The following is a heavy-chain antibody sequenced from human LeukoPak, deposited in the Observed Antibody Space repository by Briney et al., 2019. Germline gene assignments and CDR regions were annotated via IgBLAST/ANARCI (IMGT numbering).Heavy chain of an antibody. CDR1: GGTFSSYA. Sequence: ASVKVSCKASGGTFSSYAISWVRQAPGQGLEWMGGIIPIFGTANYAQKFQGRVTITTDESTSTAYMELSSLRSEDTAVYYCARSPPQRGYEDYFDYWGQGTLVTVSS. CDR3: ARSPPQRGYEDYFDY. D-gene: IGHD5-12*01. CDR2: IIPIFGTA. V-gene: IGHV1-69*05. J-gene: IGHJ4*02.